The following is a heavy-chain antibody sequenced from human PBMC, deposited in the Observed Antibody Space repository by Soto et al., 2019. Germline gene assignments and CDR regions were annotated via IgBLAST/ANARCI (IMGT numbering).Heavy chain of an antibody. Sequence: GGSLRLSCAASGFTFSSYAMSWVRQAPGKGLEWVSAISGSGGSTYYADSVKGRFTISRDNSKNTLYLQMNSLRAEDTAVYYCAKDPIEFGDGYNYLAYYFDYWGQGTLVTVSS. D-gene: IGHD5-12*01. CDR3: AKDPIEFGDGYNYLAYYFDY. CDR1: GFTFSSYA. CDR2: ISGSGGST. V-gene: IGHV3-23*01. J-gene: IGHJ4*02.